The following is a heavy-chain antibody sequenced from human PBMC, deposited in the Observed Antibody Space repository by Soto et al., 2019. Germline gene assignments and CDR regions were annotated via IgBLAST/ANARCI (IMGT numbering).Heavy chain of an antibody. Sequence: GSLRLSFAASGFTFSSNSMIWVRQAPGKGLEWVSYIDSTSMHIYYADSVKGRFTITRDNAKKSVYLQMTSLRAEDTAVYYCARLVGAYQHYIDYWGQGTLVTVSS. CDR3: ARLVGAYQHYIDY. CDR1: GFTFSSNS. CDR2: IDSTSMHI. J-gene: IGHJ4*02. V-gene: IGHV3-21*01. D-gene: IGHD1-26*01.